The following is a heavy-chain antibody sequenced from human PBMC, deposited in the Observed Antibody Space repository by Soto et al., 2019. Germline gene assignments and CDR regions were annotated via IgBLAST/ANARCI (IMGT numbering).Heavy chain of an antibody. J-gene: IGHJ6*02. Sequence: QVNLVESGGGVVQPGRSLRLSCAASGFTFSDYGMHWVRQAPGKGLEWVAAISHDGSNKFYGASVKGRFTISRDNSKNALLLQPDRLRDEDTAVYFCAKEARSRAVTATRVYGMDVWGQGTTVAVSS. CDR3: AKEARSRAVTATRVYGMDV. CDR2: ISHDGSNK. D-gene: IGHD4-17*01. V-gene: IGHV3-30*18. CDR1: GFTFSDYG.